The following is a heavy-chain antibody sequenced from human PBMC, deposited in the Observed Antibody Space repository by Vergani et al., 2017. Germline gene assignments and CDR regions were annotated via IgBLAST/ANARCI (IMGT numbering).Heavy chain of an antibody. CDR2: ISSSSSYI. Sequence: EVQLVESGGGLVKPGGSLRLSCAASGFTFSSYSMNWVRQAPGKGLEWVSSISSSSSYIYYADSVKGRFTISRDNAKNSLYLQMNSLRAEDTAVYYCARVDYGDLWYFDLWGRGTLVTVSS. D-gene: IGHD4-17*01. J-gene: IGHJ2*01. CDR3: ARVDYGDLWYFDL. V-gene: IGHV3-21*01. CDR1: GFTFSSYS.